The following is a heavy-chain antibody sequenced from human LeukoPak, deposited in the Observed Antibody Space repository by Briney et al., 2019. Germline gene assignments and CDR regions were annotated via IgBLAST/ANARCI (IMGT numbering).Heavy chain of an antibody. CDR3: ARQYSSSWYWFDP. J-gene: IGHJ5*02. D-gene: IGHD6-13*01. CDR1: GGSISSSSYY. V-gene: IGHV4-61*05. Sequence: PSETLSLTCTVSGGSISSSSYYWGWIRQPPGKGLEWIGYIYYSGSTNYNPSLKSRVTISVDTSKNQFSLKLSSVTAADTAVYYCARQYSSSWYWFDPWGQGTLVTVSS. CDR2: IYYSGST.